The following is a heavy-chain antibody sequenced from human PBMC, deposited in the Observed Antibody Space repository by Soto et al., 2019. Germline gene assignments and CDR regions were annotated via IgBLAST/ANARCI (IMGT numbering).Heavy chain of an antibody. Sequence: SETLSLTCTVSGGSIRTNYWSWIRQPPGKGLEWIGYISSSGYTNYNASLKSRITISIDTSKNQFSLKLTSVTAADTAVYYCASLHGARFDPWGQGTLVTVSS. CDR1: GGSIRTNY. J-gene: IGHJ5*02. V-gene: IGHV4-4*08. CDR2: ISSSGYT. CDR3: ASLHGARFDP. D-gene: IGHD4-17*01.